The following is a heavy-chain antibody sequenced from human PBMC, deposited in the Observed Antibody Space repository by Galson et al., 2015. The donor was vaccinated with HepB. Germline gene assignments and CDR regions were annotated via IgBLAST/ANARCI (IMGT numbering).Heavy chain of an antibody. CDR3: ATGAQGVDY. V-gene: IGHV3-30*03. D-gene: IGHD1-26*01. CDR1: GFTLSSYG. J-gene: IGHJ4*02. CDR2: ISYDGSNK. Sequence: SLRLSCAASGFTLSSYGMHWVRQAPGRGLEWVAVISYDGSNKYYADSVKGRFTISRDNSKNTLYLQMNSLRAEDTAVYYCATGAQGVDYWGQGTLVTVSS.